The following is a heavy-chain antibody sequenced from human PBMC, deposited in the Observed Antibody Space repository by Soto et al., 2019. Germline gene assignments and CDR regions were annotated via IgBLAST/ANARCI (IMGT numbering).Heavy chain of an antibody. CDR1: GFSLTTSGVG. Sequence: QITLNESGPTQVKPRQTLTLTCTFSGFSLTTSGVGVGWIRQSPGKAPEWLALIYWDDDKRYSPSLKSRLTTPKDTSKKQVVLTMADLDPADTATYYCPHRVLRTVFGLVTTTAIYFDFWGQGTPVAVSS. D-gene: IGHD3-3*01. J-gene: IGHJ4*02. CDR2: IYWDDDK. V-gene: IGHV2-5*02. CDR3: PHRVLRTVFGLVTTTAIYFDF.